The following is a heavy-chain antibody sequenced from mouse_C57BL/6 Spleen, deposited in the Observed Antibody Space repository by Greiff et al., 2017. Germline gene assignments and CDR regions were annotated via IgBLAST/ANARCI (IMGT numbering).Heavy chain of an antibody. D-gene: IGHD4-1*02. CDR1: GYTFTSYW. V-gene: IGHV1-69*01. Sequence: QVQLQQPGAELVMPGASVKLSCKASGYTFTSYWMHWVKQRPGQGLEWIGEIDPSDSYTNYTQKFKGKSTLTVDKSSSTAYMQLSSLTSEDSAVYYCARRGQLGRYAMDDWGQGTSVTVSS. CDR3: ARRGQLGRYAMDD. CDR2: IDPSDSYT. J-gene: IGHJ4*01.